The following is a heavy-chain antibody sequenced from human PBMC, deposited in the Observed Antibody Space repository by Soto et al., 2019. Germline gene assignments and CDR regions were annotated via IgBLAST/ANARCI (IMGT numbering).Heavy chain of an antibody. Sequence: QVQLMESGGGVVQPGKSLRLSCAASGFTFSSYGMHWVRQAPGKGLDWVSLIWYDGRNRYYADSVKSQFTISRDNSKTTLYLQMNCRRDEDTAAYFGARGVVGAGLSHYYGMDVWGQGTTVTVSS. CDR1: GFTFSSYG. J-gene: IGHJ6*02. CDR2: IWYDGRNR. D-gene: IGHD1-26*01. CDR3: ARGVVGAGLSHYYGMDV. V-gene: IGHV3-33*01.